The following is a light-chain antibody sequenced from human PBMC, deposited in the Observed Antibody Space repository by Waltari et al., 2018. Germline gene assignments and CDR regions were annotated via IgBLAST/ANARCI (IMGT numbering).Light chain of an antibody. CDR1: RSDIGRYDM. V-gene: IGLV2-23*02. Sequence: QSALTQPAAVSGSPGQSVTISCTGARSDIGRYDMVSWYQPHPGNAPKLVISDVSKRPSGVSDRFSGSKSGDTASLTISGLQFEDEADYYCCSYAGNYVWVFGGGTRLTVL. J-gene: IGLJ3*02. CDR3: CSYAGNYVWV. CDR2: DVS.